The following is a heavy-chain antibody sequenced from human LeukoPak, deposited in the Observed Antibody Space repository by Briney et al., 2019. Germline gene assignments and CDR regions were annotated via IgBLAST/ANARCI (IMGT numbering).Heavy chain of an antibody. CDR1: GGSFSGYY. CDR3: WAKVPTNKLDY. Sequence: SETLSLTCAVYGGSFSGYYWSWIRQPPGKGLEWIGEINHSGSTNYNPSLKSRVTISVDTSKNQFSLKLSSVTAADTAVYYCWAKVPTNKLDYWGQGTLVTVSS. D-gene: IGHD5-24*01. V-gene: IGHV4-34*01. J-gene: IGHJ4*02. CDR2: INHSGST.